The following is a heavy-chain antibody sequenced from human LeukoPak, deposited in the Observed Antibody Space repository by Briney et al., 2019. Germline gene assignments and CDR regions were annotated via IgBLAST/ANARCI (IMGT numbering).Heavy chain of an antibody. J-gene: IGHJ6*03. CDR3: ARAAAPEAGYYYYYMDV. CDR1: GGSFSGYY. D-gene: IGHD6-19*01. Sequence: SETLSLTCAVYGGSFSGYYWSWIRQPPGKGLEWIGEINHSRSTNYNPSLKSRVTISVDTSKNQFSLKLSSVTAADTAVYYCARAAAPEAGYYYYYMDVWGKGTTVTVSS. CDR2: INHSRST. V-gene: IGHV4-34*01.